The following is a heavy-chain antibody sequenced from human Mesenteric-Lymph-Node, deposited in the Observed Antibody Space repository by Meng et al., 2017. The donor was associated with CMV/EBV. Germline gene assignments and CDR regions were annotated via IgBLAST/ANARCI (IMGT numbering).Heavy chain of an antibody. CDR3: AKGSYQLPSPLGS. V-gene: IGHV3-9*01. Sequence: SLKISCAASGFTFDDYAMHWVRQAPGKGLEWVSGIFWNSGTIAYADSVKGRFTISRDNAKNSLYLQMNSLRADDTALYYCAKGSYQLPSPLGSWGQGTLVTVSS. D-gene: IGHD2-2*01. J-gene: IGHJ5*02. CDR2: IFWNSGTI. CDR1: GFTFDDYA.